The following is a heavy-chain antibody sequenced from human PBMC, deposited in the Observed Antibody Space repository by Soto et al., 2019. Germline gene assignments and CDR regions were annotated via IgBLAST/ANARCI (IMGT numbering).Heavy chain of an antibody. Sequence: GGSLKISSSASGFTLNSYDIHWVRQAPGKGLEYVSSISSDGSTYYAVSVKGRFTISRDNSRNTLYLRMSSLRAEDTAVYYCVEPPGYYYDSTTYYSVWGQATLVTLSS. V-gene: IGHV3-64D*06. D-gene: IGHD3-22*01. CDR2: ISSDGST. J-gene: IGHJ4*02. CDR3: VEPPGYYYDSTTYYSV. CDR1: GFTLNSYD.